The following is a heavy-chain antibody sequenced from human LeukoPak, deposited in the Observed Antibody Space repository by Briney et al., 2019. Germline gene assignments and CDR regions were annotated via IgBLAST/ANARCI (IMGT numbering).Heavy chain of an antibody. CDR1: GFTFSSYA. CDR3: ARGVYSSSTGAFDI. CDR2: ISYDGSNK. Sequence: PGRSLRLSCVASGFTFSSYAMHWVRQAPGKGLEWVAVISYDGSNKYYADSVKGRFTISRDNSKNTLYLQMNSLRAEDTAVYYCARGVYSSSTGAFDIWGQGTMVTVSS. D-gene: IGHD6-6*01. V-gene: IGHV3-30*04. J-gene: IGHJ3*02.